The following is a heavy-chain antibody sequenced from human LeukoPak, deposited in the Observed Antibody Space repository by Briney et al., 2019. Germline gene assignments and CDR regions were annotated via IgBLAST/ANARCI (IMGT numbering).Heavy chain of an antibody. CDR2: INTDGSST. Sequence: PGGSLRLSCAASGFTFSSYWLHWVRQAPGKGLVWVSRINTDGSSTYYADSVKGRFTITRDNAKNTLYLQMNSLRAEDTAVYYCARDVTWFDYWGQGTLVTVSS. V-gene: IGHV3-74*01. CDR1: GFTFSSYW. CDR3: ARDVTWFDY. J-gene: IGHJ4*02. D-gene: IGHD3-16*02.